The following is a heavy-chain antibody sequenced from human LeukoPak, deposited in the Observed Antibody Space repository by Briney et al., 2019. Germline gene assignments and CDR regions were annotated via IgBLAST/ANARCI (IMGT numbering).Heavy chain of an antibody. D-gene: IGHD6-13*01. V-gene: IGHV3-74*01. CDR2: INSDGSST. CDR1: GFTFSSYW. CDR3: ARSSRGTDYYMDV. Sequence: PGGSLRLSCAASGFTFSSYWMHWVRQAPGEGLVWVSRINSDGSSTSYADSVKGRFTISRDNAKNSLYLQMNSLRAEDTAVYYCARSSRGTDYYMDVWGKGTTVTISS. J-gene: IGHJ6*03.